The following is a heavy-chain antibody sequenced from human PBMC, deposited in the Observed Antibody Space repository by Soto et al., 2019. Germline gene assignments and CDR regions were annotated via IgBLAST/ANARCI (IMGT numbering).Heavy chain of an antibody. J-gene: IGHJ4*02. CDR3: AREWLRNLDY. CDR2: INHRGRT. D-gene: IGHD5-12*01. Sequence: SETLSLTCAVYGGSFSDDYWTWIRQPPGKGLEWIGEINHRGRTNHNPSLKSRVTISVDTSKNQFSLKLSSVTAADTAVYYCAREWLRNLDYWGQGIMVTVSS. V-gene: IGHV4-34*01. CDR1: GGSFSDDY.